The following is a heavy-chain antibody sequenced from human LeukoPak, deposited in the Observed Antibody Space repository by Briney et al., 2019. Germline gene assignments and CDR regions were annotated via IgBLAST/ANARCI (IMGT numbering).Heavy chain of an antibody. Sequence: GGSLRLSCAASGFTFSSYAMSWVRQAPGKGLEWVSAISGSGGSTYYADSVKGRFTISRDNSKNTLYLQMNSLRAEDTAVYYCARDWLDSSGYYYAFDYWGQGTLVTVSS. CDR3: ARDWLDSSGYYYAFDY. D-gene: IGHD3-22*01. J-gene: IGHJ4*02. CDR2: ISGSGGST. CDR1: GFTFSSYA. V-gene: IGHV3-23*01.